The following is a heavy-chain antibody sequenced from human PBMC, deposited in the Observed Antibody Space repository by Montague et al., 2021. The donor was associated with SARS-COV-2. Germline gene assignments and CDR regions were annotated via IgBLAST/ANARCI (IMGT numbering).Heavy chain of an antibody. Sequence: QSGAEVKKPGESLKISCEGSGYSFTSYWIAWVRQMPGKGLEWMGIIYPEDSDTRYSPSFQGHVTISADKSMNTAFLQWSSLRASDTVIYYCARQVHIYCSSTSCPFDYWGQGTLVTVSS. CDR3: ARQVHIYCSSTSCPFDY. D-gene: IGHD2-2*01. V-gene: IGHV5-51*01. J-gene: IGHJ4*02. CDR1: GYSFTSYW. CDR2: IYPEDSDT.